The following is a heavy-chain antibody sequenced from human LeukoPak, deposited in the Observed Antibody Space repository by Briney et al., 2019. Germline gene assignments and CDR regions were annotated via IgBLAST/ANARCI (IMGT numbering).Heavy chain of an antibody. V-gene: IGHV3-7*01. CDR3: GGFGYEAGVDL. J-gene: IGHJ4*02. Sequence: GGSLRLSCAASGFMFSTYWMTWVRQAPGKGPEWVANIKPDGSETYYVDAVKGRFTISRDNTKNLLYLQMNNPRGEDAAVYHCGGFGYEAGVDLWGQGTLVTVSS. D-gene: IGHD2-15*01. CDR1: GFMFSTYW. CDR2: IKPDGSET.